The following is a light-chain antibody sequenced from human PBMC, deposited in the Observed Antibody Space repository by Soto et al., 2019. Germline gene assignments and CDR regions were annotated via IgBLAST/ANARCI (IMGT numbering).Light chain of an antibody. Sequence: DIQMTQSPSTLSASVGDRVTITCRASQSISSWLAWYQQKPGKAPKLLIYDASSLESGVPSRFSGSGSGSEFTLTISSLQPDDFATYYCQQYNSYSLTFGGGTKVEIK. V-gene: IGKV1-5*01. J-gene: IGKJ4*01. CDR2: DAS. CDR1: QSISSW. CDR3: QQYNSYSLT.